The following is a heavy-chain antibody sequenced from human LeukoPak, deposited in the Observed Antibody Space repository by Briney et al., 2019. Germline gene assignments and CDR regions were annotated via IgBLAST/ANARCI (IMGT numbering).Heavy chain of an antibody. D-gene: IGHD4-23*01. Sequence: GGSLRLSCAASGFTFSSYAMHWVRQAPGKGLEWVAVISYDGSNKYYADSVKGRFTISRDNSKNTLYLQMKSLRAEDTAVYYCASGRTEVYYYYGMDVWGQGTTVTVSS. V-gene: IGHV3-30-3*01. CDR3: ASGRTEVYYYYGMDV. CDR2: ISYDGSNK. J-gene: IGHJ6*02. CDR1: GFTFSSYA.